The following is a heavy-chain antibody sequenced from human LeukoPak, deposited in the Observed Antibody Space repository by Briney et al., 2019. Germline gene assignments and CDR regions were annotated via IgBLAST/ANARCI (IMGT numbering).Heavy chain of an antibody. CDR1: GFTFSDYY. V-gene: IGHV3-11*01. D-gene: IGHD2-15*01. Sequence: GGSLRLSCAASGFTFSDYYMSWIRQAPGKGLEWVSYISSSGSTIYYADSVKGRFTISRDNAKNSLYLQMNSLRAEDTALYYCAKDSTLGLLFLFDYWGQGTLVTVSS. J-gene: IGHJ4*02. CDR3: AKDSTLGLLFLFDY. CDR2: ISSSGSTI.